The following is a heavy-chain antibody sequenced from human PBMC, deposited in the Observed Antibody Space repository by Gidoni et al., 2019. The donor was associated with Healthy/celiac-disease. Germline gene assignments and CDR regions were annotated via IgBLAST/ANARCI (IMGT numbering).Heavy chain of an antibody. CDR3: AREPLSVRGVIIFYYYYGMDV. D-gene: IGHD3-10*01. J-gene: IGHJ6*02. Sequence: QVQLVQSGAEVKKPGSSVKVSCKASGGTFRSYAISWVRQAPGQGLEWMGRIIPILGIANYAQKFQGRVTITADKSTSTAYMELSSLRSEDTAVYYCAREPLSVRGVIIFYYYYGMDVWGQGTTVTVSS. CDR1: GGTFRSYA. V-gene: IGHV1-69*09. CDR2: IIPILGIA.